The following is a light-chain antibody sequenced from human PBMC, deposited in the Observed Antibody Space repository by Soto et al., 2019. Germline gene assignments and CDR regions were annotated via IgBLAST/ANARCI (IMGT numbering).Light chain of an antibody. CDR1: SGSVSTNYY. V-gene: IGLV8-61*01. Sequence: QTVVTQEPSFSVSPGGTVTLTCGLSSGSVSTNYYPSWYQQTPGQAPRTLIFNTNTRSSGVTDRFSGSILGKTAALTITGAQAEYESDYYCVLSVGNGIAVFGGGTQLTVL. J-gene: IGLJ7*01. CDR3: VLSVGNGIAV. CDR2: NTN.